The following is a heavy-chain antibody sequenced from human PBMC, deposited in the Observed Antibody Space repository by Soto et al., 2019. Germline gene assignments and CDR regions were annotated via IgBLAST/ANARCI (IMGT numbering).Heavy chain of an antibody. CDR2: IGTGSTYI. D-gene: IGHD2-15*01. CDR3: ARGSPPPPNCSSRSCYHRYYFDY. Sequence: GGSLRLSCAGSGFTFSSSYMSWVRQAPGKGLEWVSSIGTGSTYIYYADSVEGRFTISRDNAQKSLYLQLTSLRAEDTAVHFCARGSPPPPNCSSRSCYHRYYFDYWGQGTQVTVSS. V-gene: IGHV3-21*01. J-gene: IGHJ4*02. CDR1: GFTFSSSY.